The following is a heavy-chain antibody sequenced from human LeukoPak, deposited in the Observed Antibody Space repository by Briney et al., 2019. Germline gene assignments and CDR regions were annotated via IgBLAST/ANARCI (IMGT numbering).Heavy chain of an antibody. J-gene: IGHJ4*02. CDR1: GYTFTNFG. Sequence: GASVKVSCKASGYTFTNFGLSWVRQAPGQGLEWMGWISAYNGDTYYAQRFHGRVTMTTDTSTSTAYMELSRLRSDDTAVYYCARDGGGGELGDYWGQGTLVTVSS. CDR2: ISAYNGDT. D-gene: IGHD1-7*01. V-gene: IGHV1-18*01. CDR3: ARDGGGGELGDY.